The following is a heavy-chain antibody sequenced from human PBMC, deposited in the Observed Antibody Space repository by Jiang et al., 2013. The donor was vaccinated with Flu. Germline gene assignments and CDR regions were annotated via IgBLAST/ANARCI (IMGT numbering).Heavy chain of an antibody. CDR2: IWSDGTTK. J-gene: IGHJ4*02. D-gene: IGHD2-21*02. CDR1: GFTFSGYG. CDR3: ARDLRGGFXGGDCYSNYFDY. Sequence: VQLVESGGGGVQPGRSLRLSCAASGFTFSGYGMHWVRQAPGKGLEWVALIWSDGTTKHYVDSVKGRFTISRDNSKNALYLQMSSLRAEDTAVYYCARDLRGGFXGGDCYSNYFDYWGQGTLVTVSS. V-gene: IGHV3-33*01.